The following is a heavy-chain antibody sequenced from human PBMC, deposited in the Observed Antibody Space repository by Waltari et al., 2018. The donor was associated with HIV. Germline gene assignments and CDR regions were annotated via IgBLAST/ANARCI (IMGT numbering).Heavy chain of an antibody. CDR1: RFTFSSYA. D-gene: IGHD6-19*01. CDR2: ITYYGDNK. V-gene: IGHV3-30*18. Sequence: QVQLVESGGGVVQPGRSLRPPCAATRFTFSSYAMHWVRQAPGKGREWVAVITYYGDNKYYADSVKGRFTISRDNSKNTLYLQMNSLRAEDTVVYYCAKGASGWSPGYWGQGTLVTVSS. J-gene: IGHJ4*02. CDR3: AKGASGWSPGY.